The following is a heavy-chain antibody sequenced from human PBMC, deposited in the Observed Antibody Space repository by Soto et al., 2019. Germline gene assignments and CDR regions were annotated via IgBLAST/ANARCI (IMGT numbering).Heavy chain of an antibody. CDR3: ARARVCSSTSCYESWFDP. V-gene: IGHV1-18*01. D-gene: IGHD2-2*01. J-gene: IGHJ5*02. CDR1: GYTFTSYG. Sequence: QVQLVQSGAEVKKPGASVKVSCKASGYTFTSYGISWVRQAPGQGLEWMGWISDYNGNTNYAQKLQGRVTMTTDTSTSTAYMELRSLRSDDTAVYYCARARVCSSTSCYESWFDPWGQGTRVTVSS. CDR2: ISDYNGNT.